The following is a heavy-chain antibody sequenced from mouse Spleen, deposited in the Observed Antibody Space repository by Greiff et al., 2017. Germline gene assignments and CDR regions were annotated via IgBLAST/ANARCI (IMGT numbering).Heavy chain of an antibody. J-gene: IGHJ4*01. CDR1: GYAFSGYW. V-gene: IGHV1-80*01. CDR3: ARSWDY. Sequence: QVQLQQSGAELVKFGASVKISCKASGYAFSGYWMNWVKQRPGKGLEWIGQLYPGDGNTNYNGKFKGKATLTADKSSSTAYMQLSSLTSEDSAVYFCARSWDYWGQGTSVTVSS. CDR2: LYPGDGNT.